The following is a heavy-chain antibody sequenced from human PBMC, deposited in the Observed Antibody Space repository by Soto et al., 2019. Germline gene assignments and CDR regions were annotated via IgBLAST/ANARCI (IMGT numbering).Heavy chain of an antibody. V-gene: IGHV1-8*01. CDR2: MNPNSGNT. D-gene: IGHD3-10*01. CDR1: GYTFTSYD. J-gene: IGHJ4*02. Sequence: QVQLVQSGAEVKKPGASVKVSCKASGYTFTSYDINWVRQATGQGLEWMGWMNPNSGNTGYAEKFQGSVTMTRNTSISTAYMELSSLRSEDTAVYYCAITHLRFGEHHYWGQGTLVTVSS. CDR3: AITHLRFGEHHY.